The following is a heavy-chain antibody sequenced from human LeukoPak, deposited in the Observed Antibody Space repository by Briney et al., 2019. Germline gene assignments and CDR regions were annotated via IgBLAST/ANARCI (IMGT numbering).Heavy chain of an antibody. CDR2: IIPIFGTA. D-gene: IGHD4-17*01. CDR3: AARYGDRYYYYGMDV. CDR1: GGTFSSYA. J-gene: IGHJ6*02. Sequence: SVKVSCKASGGTFSSYAISWVRQAPGQGLEWMGGIIPIFGTANYAQKFQGRVTITADESTSTAYMELSSLRSEDTAAYYCAARYGDRYYYYGMDVWGQGTTVTVSS. V-gene: IGHV1-69*13.